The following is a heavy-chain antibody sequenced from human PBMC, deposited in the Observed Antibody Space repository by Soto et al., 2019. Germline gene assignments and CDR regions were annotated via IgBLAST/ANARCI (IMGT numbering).Heavy chain of an antibody. V-gene: IGHV3-30-3*01. CDR1: GFTFSSYA. CDR3: AREPYRDVVLWGAY. D-gene: IGHD2-15*01. J-gene: IGHJ4*02. Sequence: QVQLVESGGGVVQPGRSLRLSCAASGFTFSSYAMHWVRQAPGKGLEWVAVISYDGSNKYYADSVKGRFTITRDNSKNTLDLQMSSLRAEDTAVYYCAREPYRDVVLWGAYWGQGTLVTVSS. CDR2: ISYDGSNK.